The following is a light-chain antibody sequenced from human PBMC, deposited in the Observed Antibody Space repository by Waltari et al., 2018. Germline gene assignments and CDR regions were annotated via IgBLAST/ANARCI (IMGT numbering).Light chain of an antibody. CDR3: CSYAGSYTFPVV. V-gene: IGLV2-11*01. CDR1: SSDVGGYNY. Sequence: QSALTQPGSVSGSPGQSVTISCTGTSSDVGGYNYVAWYQQHPGKAPNLMIYDVSKRPSGAPDRFAGSKSGNPAALTISGLQAEDEADYYCCSYAGSYTFPVVFGGGTKLTVL. J-gene: IGLJ2*01. CDR2: DVS.